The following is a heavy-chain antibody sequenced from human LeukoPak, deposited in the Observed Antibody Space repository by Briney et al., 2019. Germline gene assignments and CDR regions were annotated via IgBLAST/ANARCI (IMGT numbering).Heavy chain of an antibody. CDR2: ISAYNGNT. V-gene: IGHV1-18*01. Sequence: ASVKVSCQASGYTFTSYGISWVRQAPGQGLEWVGWISAYNGNTNYAQKLQGRVTMTTDTSTSTAYMELRSLRSDDTAVYYCARRYCGGDCYSAGNWFDRWGQGTLVTVSS. CDR1: GYTFTSYG. CDR3: ARRYCGGDCYSAGNWFDR. D-gene: IGHD2-21*02. J-gene: IGHJ5*02.